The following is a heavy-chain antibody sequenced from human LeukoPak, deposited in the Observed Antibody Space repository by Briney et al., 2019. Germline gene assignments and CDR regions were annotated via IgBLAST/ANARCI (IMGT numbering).Heavy chain of an antibody. CDR3: ATINAKSIAARPPAFDP. Sequence: ASVKVSCKVSGYTLTELSMHWVRQAPGKGLEWMGGFDPEDGETIYAQKFQGRVTMTEDTSTDTAYMELSSLRSEDTAVYYCATINAKSIAARPPAFDPWGQGTLVTVSS. J-gene: IGHJ5*02. V-gene: IGHV1-24*01. CDR1: GYTLTELS. D-gene: IGHD6-6*01. CDR2: FDPEDGET.